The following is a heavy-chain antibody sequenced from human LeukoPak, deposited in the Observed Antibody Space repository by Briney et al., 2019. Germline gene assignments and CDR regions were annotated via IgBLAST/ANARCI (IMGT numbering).Heavy chain of an antibody. CDR2: IYYSGST. J-gene: IGHJ4*02. CDR1: GGSISIGDYY. CDR3: ARTTTVTTLFDY. V-gene: IGHV4-30-4*01. Sequence: PSQTLSLTCTVSGGSISIGDYYWSWIRQPPGKGLEWIGYIYYSGSTYYNPSLKSRVTISVDTSKNQFSLKLSSVTAADTAVYYCARTTTVTTLFDYWGQGTLVTVSS. D-gene: IGHD4-17*01.